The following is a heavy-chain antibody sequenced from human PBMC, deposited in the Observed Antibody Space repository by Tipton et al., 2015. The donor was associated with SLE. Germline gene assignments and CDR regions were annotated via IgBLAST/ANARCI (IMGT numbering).Heavy chain of an antibody. CDR1: GYTFTTFD. J-gene: IGHJ4*02. V-gene: IGHV1-8*01. CDR2: MNPNTGYT. D-gene: IGHD3-10*02. Sequence: QLVQSGAEVKKPGASVKVSCKASGYTFTTFDINWVRQAPGQGLEWMGWMNPNTGYTGYAQKFQGRVTMTRVTSMSTAYMELSSLSSDDTALYYCARDTSCSGTLDYWGQGALVTVSS. CDR3: ARDTSCSGTLDY.